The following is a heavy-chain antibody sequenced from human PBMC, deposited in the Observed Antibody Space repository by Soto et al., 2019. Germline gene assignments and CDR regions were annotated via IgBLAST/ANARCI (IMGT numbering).Heavy chain of an antibody. CDR2: IIPIFGTA. J-gene: IGHJ5*02. D-gene: IGHD2-21*02. Sequence: ASAKVSCKASGGTFSSYAISWVRQAPGQGLEWMGGIIPIFGTANYAQKFQGRVTITADESMSTAYMELSSLRSEDTAVYYCARAIVVVTAIGNWFDPWGQGTLVTVSS. V-gene: IGHV1-69*13. CDR3: ARAIVVVTAIGNWFDP. CDR1: GGTFSSYA.